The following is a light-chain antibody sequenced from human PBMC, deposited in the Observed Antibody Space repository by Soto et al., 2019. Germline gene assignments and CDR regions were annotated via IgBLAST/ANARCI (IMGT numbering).Light chain of an antibody. J-gene: IGKJ3*01. CDR3: QQYNNWPFT. V-gene: IGKV3-20*01. CDR2: GAS. CDR1: QSVTSNY. Sequence: EIVLTQSPGTLSLSPGERATLSCRASQSVTSNYLAWYQQKPGQAPRLLIYGASFRATGVPDRFSGSGSGTDFTLTISSLQSEDFAVYYCQQYNNWPFTFGPGTKVDIK.